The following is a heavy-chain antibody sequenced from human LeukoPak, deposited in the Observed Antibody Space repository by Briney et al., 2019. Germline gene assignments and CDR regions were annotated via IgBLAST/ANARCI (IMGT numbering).Heavy chain of an antibody. D-gene: IGHD3-3*01. CDR2: ISYDGSNK. Sequence: PGGSLRLSCAASGFTFSSYGMHWVRQAPGKGLEWVAVISYDGSNKYYADSVKGRFTISRDNSKNTLYLQMNSLRAEDTAVYYCAKDLSIFGVVQYYFDYWGQGTLVTVSS. CDR3: AKDLSIFGVVQYYFDY. V-gene: IGHV3-30*18. CDR1: GFTFSSYG. J-gene: IGHJ4*02.